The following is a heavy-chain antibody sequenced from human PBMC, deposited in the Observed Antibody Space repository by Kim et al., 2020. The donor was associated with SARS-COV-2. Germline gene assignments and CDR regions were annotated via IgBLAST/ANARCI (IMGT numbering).Heavy chain of an antibody. CDR1: GYTFTSHA. V-gene: IGHV1-3*01. Sequence: ASVKVSCKASGYTFTSHAVHWVRQAPGQRLEWMGWINAANGKTKYSQNFQDRVTFTRDTPASTAYMELNSLRSEDTAVFYCAREDGGAFDYWGQGTLVTV. CDR2: INAANGKT. CDR3: AREDGGAFDY. J-gene: IGHJ4*02.